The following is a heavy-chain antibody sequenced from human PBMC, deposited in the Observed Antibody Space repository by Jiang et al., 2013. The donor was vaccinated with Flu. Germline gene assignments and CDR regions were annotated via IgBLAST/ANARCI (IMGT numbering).Heavy chain of an antibody. Sequence: RVDPRSSYTANSPSFQGHVTISADKSISTAYLQWSSLTASDTAIYYCVRHAFGYSGWHYFDSWGQGTLVTVSS. D-gene: IGHD6-19*01. CDR2: VDPRSSYT. V-gene: IGHV5-10-1*01. J-gene: IGHJ4*02. CDR3: VRHAFGYSGWHYFDS.